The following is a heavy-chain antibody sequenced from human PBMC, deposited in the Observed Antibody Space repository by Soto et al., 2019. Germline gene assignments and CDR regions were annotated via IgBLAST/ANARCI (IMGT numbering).Heavy chain of an antibody. CDR2: FYYTGSI. CDR3: ARSVCYSDDTSCSPFEY. V-gene: IGHV4-61*01. Sequence: QVQLQESGPGLVKPSETLSLTCTVSGGSVSSGNYYWSWIRQPPGKGLEWIGYFYYTGSINYNPPLKSRVTILTDASKNTSSLRLSSVTAADTAVYYCARSVCYSDDTSCSPFEYWGQGTLVTASS. J-gene: IGHJ4*02. D-gene: IGHD3-22*01. CDR1: GGSVSSGNYY.